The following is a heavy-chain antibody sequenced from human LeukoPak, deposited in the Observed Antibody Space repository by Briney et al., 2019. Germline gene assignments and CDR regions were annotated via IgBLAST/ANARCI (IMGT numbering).Heavy chain of an antibody. Sequence: SETLSLTCTVSGGSISSYYWSWIRQPPGKGLEWIGYIYYSGSTNYNPSLKSRVTISVDTSKNQFSLKLSSVTAADTAVYYCARGSGIAAAGTVNFDYWGQGTLVTVSS. V-gene: IGHV4-59*01. J-gene: IGHJ4*02. CDR1: GGSISSYY. CDR3: ARGSGIAAAGTVNFDY. D-gene: IGHD6-13*01. CDR2: IYYSGST.